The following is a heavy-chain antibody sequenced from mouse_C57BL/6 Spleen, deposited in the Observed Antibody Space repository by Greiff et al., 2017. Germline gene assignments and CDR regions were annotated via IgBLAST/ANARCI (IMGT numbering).Heavy chain of an antibody. Sequence: QVQLQQPGAELVKPGASVKMSCKASGYTFTSYWITWVKQRPGQGLEWIGAIYPGSGSTNYNEKFKSKATLTVDTSSSTAYMQLSSLTSEDSAVYYCARRFYYGSSLYFDVWGTGTTVTVSS. J-gene: IGHJ1*03. CDR3: ARRFYYGSSLYFDV. V-gene: IGHV1-55*01. D-gene: IGHD1-1*01. CDR2: IYPGSGST. CDR1: GYTFTSYW.